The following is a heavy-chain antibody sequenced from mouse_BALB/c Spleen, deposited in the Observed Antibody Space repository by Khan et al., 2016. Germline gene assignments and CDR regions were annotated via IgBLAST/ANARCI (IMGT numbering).Heavy chain of an antibody. V-gene: IGHV1-26*01. CDR3: LRDAMDY. J-gene: IGHJ4*01. CDR2: INPNNGGS. CDR1: GYSFTGYY. Sequence: VQLQQSGADLVKPGASVKISCKASGYSFTGYYMYWVKQSHEKSLEWIGRINPNNGGSYSNQKFKGKATLTVDKSSSTAYMQLRSLTSDDSAVYYCLRDAMDYWGQGTSLTVSS. D-gene: IGHD1-1*01.